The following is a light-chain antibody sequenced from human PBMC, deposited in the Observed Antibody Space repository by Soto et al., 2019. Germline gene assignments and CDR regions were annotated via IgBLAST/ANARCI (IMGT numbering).Light chain of an antibody. J-gene: IGLJ2*01. Sequence: QSALTQPASVSGSPGQSITISCTGTSSDVGGYNYVSWYQQHPGKAPKLMIYDVTNRPSGVSNRFSGSKSGNTASLTISGLQAVDEADYYCSSYRSSSTFVVFGGGTKLTVL. CDR1: SSDVGGYNY. CDR2: DVT. V-gene: IGLV2-14*01. CDR3: SSYRSSSTFVV.